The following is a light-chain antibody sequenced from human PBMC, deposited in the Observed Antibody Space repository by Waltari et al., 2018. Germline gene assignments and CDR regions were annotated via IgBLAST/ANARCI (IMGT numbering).Light chain of an antibody. CDR1: SLRSYS. V-gene: IGLV3-19*01. CDR2: DKN. J-gene: IGLJ2*01. CDR3: HSRDASGVAGS. Sequence: SSELTQDPAVSVAMGQTVRITCQGDSLRSYSASWYQQRPGQAPILVIYDKNNRPSGVPDRFSGSSSHNTGSLTITGAQAEDEASYYCHSRDASGVAGSFGGGTKLTVL.